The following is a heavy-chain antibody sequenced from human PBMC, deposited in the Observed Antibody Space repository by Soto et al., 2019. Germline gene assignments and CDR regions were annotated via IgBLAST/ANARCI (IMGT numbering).Heavy chain of an antibody. CDR3: AGGPNRGY. D-gene: IGHD3-10*01. CDR2: IWSGGAI. CDR1: AFTVSNNY. Sequence: AQLVESGGDLVQPGGSLRLSCSVSAFTVSNNYMSWVRQAPGKGLEWVALIWSGGAIEYVDSVRGRFTISRDNSKNTLYXXMXXXXVEDTAVYYCAGGPNRGYWGQGTLVTVSP. V-gene: IGHV3-66*01. J-gene: IGHJ4*02.